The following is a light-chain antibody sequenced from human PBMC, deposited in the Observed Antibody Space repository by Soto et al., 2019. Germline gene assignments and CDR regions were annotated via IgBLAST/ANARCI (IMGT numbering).Light chain of an antibody. CDR2: GAS. J-gene: IGKJ1*01. CDR1: QTIDTN. Sequence: EIVMTQSPGTLSVSPGERATLSCRASQTIDTNLAWYQQKPGQAPRLLIYGASTRATGIPARFSGSGSGTEFTLTISSLQSEDFAVYYCQQYNNWPQWTFGQGTKVDI. V-gene: IGKV3-15*01. CDR3: QQYNNWPQWT.